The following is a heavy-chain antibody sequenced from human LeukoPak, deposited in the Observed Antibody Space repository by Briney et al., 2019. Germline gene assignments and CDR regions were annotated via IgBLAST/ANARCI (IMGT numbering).Heavy chain of an antibody. Sequence: PSETLSLTCTVSGGSISSYYWSWIRQPPGKGLEWIGFIYYSGSTNYNPSLKSRVTISVDTSKNQFSLKLSSVTAADTAVYYCATTRIAAADTACFDYWGQGTLVTVSS. J-gene: IGHJ4*02. CDR3: ATTRIAAADTACFDY. CDR2: IYYSGST. V-gene: IGHV4-59*01. CDR1: GGSISSYY. D-gene: IGHD6-13*01.